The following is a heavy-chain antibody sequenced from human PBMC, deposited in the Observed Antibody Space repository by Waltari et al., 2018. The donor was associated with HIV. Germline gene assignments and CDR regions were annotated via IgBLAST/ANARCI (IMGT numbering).Heavy chain of an antibody. J-gene: IGHJ6*02. CDR2: INPNSGGT. V-gene: IGHV1-2*02. CDR3: ARDRARTTDYYYYGMDV. Sequence: QVQLVQSGAEVKKPGASVKVSCKASGYTFTGYYMHWVRQAPGQGLEWMGWINPNSGGTNYAQKCQGRVTMTRDTSISTAYMELSRLRSDDTAVYYCARDRARTTDYYYYGMDVWGQGTTVTVS. D-gene: IGHD1-7*01. CDR1: GYTFTGYY.